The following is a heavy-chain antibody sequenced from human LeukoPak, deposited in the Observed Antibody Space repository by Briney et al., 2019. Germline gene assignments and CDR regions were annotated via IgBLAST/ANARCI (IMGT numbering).Heavy chain of an antibody. CDR2: ISYDGSNK. J-gene: IGHJ4*02. V-gene: IGHV3-30*18. D-gene: IGHD6-13*01. CDR3: AKGGSSSWDYFDS. Sequence: GGSLRLSCAASGFTFSSYGMHWVRQAPGKGLEWVAVISYDGSNKYYADSVKGRFTFSRDNSKNTLYLQMNSLRVEDTAIYYCAKGGSSSWDYFDSWGQGTLVTVSP. CDR1: GFTFSSYG.